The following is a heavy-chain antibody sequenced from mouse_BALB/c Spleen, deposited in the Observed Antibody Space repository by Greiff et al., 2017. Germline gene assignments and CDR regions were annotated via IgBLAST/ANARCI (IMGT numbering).Heavy chain of an antibody. CDR1: GYTFTSYW. J-gene: IGHJ1*01. V-gene: IGHV1-87*01. Sequence: QVQLQQSGAELARPGASVKLSCKASGYTFTSYWMQWVKQRPGQGLEWIGAIYPGDGDTRYTQKFKGKATLTADRSSSTAYMQLSSLASEDSAVYYCGGNYVGYFDVWGAGTTVTVSS. D-gene: IGHD2-1*01. CDR3: GGNYVGYFDV. CDR2: IYPGDGDT.